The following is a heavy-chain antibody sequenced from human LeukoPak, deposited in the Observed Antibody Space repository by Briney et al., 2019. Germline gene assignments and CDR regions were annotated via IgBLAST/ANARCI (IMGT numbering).Heavy chain of an antibody. CDR2: IYTSGST. Sequence: SETLSLTCTVSGGSISSYYWSWIRQPPGKGLEWIGRIYTSGSTSYNPSLKSRVTISVDTSKNQFSLKLSSVTAADTAVYYCARSSWYDIIDYWGQGTLVTVSS. CDR3: ARSSWYDIIDY. D-gene: IGHD6-13*01. J-gene: IGHJ4*02. CDR1: GGSISSYY. V-gene: IGHV4-4*08.